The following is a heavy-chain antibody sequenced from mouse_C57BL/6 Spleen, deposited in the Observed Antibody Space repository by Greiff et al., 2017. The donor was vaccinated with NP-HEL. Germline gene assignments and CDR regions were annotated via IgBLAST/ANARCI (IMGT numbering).Heavy chain of an antibody. Sequence: EVQGVESGGGLVKPGGSLKLSCAASGFTFSSYAMSWVRQTPEKRLEWVATISDGGSYTYYPDNVKGRFTISRDNAKNNLYLQMSHLKSEDTAMYYCAREGGGYYPYAMDYWGQGTSVTVSS. J-gene: IGHJ4*01. CDR3: AREGGGYYPYAMDY. V-gene: IGHV5-4*01. CDR2: ISDGGSYT. D-gene: IGHD2-3*01. CDR1: GFTFSSYA.